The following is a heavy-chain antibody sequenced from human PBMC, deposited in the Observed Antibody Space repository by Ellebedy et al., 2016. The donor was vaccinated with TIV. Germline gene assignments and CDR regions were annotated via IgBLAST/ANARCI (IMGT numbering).Heavy chain of an antibody. CDR1: GFTFSSYA. Sequence: GESLKISCAASGFTFSSYAMSWVRQAPGKGLEWVSAISGSGGSTYYADSVKGRFTISRDNSKNTLYLQMNSLRAEDTAVYYCANLAVAGTGSPYYYYGMDVWGQGTTVTVSS. CDR2: ISGSGGST. CDR3: ANLAVAGTGSPYYYYGMDV. J-gene: IGHJ6*02. V-gene: IGHV3-23*01. D-gene: IGHD6-19*01.